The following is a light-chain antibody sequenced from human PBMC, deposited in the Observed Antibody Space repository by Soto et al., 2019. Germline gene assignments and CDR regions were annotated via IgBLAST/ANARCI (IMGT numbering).Light chain of an antibody. V-gene: IGKV3-20*01. CDR3: QQYHWAPDT. J-gene: IGKJ5*01. CDR1: QIVGGDT. CDR2: GAS. Sequence: EIVLTQSPGTLSLSSGDIATISCRASQIVGGDTLAWFQQRPGQAPRLVIYGASNRAAGIPDRFSGSGSGTDCTLTVSRLEPEDVAMYYCQQYHWAPDTLGQGTRLEIK.